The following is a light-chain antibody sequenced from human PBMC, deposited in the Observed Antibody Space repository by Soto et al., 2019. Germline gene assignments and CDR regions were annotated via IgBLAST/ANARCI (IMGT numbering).Light chain of an antibody. V-gene: IGLV2-14*03. J-gene: IGLJ2*01. CDR1: SSDVGGYNY. Sequence: QSALTQPASVSGSPGQSITISCTGSSSDVGGYNYVSWYQQHHPGKAPKLMIYDVSNRPSWVSNRFSGSKSGNTASLTISGLQAEDEADYYCSSYTTSSTVVFGGGTKLTVL. CDR3: SSYTTSSTVV. CDR2: DVS.